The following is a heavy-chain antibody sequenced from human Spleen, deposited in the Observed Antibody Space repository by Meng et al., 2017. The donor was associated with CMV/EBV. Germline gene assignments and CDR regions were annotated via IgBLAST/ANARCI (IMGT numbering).Heavy chain of an antibody. CDR2: IYYSGST. CDR3: ARAYCSGGSCYSAPWYFDL. D-gene: IGHD2-15*01. V-gene: IGHV4-61*01. Sequence: SRCSYYWSWIWQPPGKGLEWIGYIYYSGSTNYNPSLKSRVTISVDTSKNQFSLKLSSVTAADTAVYYCARAYCSGGSCYSAPWYFDLWGRGTLVTVSS. CDR1: SRCSYY. J-gene: IGHJ2*01.